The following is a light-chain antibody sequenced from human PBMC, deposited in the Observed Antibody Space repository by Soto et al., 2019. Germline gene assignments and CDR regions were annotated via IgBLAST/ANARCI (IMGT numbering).Light chain of an antibody. CDR2: LNSDGSH. J-gene: IGLJ2*01. Sequence: QLVLTQSPSASASLGASVKLTCTLSSGHSSYAIAWHQQQPEKGPRYLMKLNSDGSHSKGDGIPDRFSGSSSGAERYLTISRLQSEDEADYCYQSCGAGPVEFGGGTKLTVL. V-gene: IGLV4-69*01. CDR1: SGHSSYA. CDR3: QSCGAGPVE.